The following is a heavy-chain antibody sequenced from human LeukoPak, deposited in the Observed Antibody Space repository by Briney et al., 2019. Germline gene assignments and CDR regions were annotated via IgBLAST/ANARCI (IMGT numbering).Heavy chain of an antibody. J-gene: IGHJ4*02. CDR1: GFTFNTYT. CDR3: TRDAHMLGKY. Sequence: PGGSLRLSCAASGFTFNTYTMNWVRQAPGKGLEWVGFIRSEAFGGTTEYAASVKGRFTMSRDDSKSIAYLQMNSLKTEDTAVYYCTRDAHMLGKYWGQGTLVTVSS. CDR2: IRSEAFGGTT. D-gene: IGHD3-10*02. V-gene: IGHV3-49*04.